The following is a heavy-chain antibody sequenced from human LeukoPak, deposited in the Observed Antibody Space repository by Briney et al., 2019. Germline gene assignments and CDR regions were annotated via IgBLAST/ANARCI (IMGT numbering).Heavy chain of an antibody. CDR3: ARAANRYCSGGSCYGY. D-gene: IGHD2-15*01. J-gene: IGHJ4*02. CDR1: GFTFSSYS. CDR2: ISSSSSYI. V-gene: IGHV3-21*01. Sequence: PGGSLRLSCAASGFTFSSYSMNWVRQAPGKGLEWVSSISSSSSYIYYADSVKGRFTISRDNAKNSLYLQMNSLRAEDTAVYYSARAANRYCSGGSCYGYWGQGTLVTVSS.